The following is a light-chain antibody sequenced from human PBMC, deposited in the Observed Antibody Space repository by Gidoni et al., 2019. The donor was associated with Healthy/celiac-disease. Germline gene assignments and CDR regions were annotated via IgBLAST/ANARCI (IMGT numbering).Light chain of an antibody. Sequence: IVLPQSPATLSLSPGERATLSCRARQSVSSYLAWYQQKPGQAPRLLIYDASNRATGIPARFSGSGSGTDFTLTISSLEPEDFAVYYCQQRSNWLITFGQGTRLEIK. CDR2: DAS. CDR1: QSVSSY. V-gene: IGKV3-11*01. CDR3: QQRSNWLIT. J-gene: IGKJ5*01.